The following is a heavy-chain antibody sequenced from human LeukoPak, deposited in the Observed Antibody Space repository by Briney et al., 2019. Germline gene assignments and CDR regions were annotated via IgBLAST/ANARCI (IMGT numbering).Heavy chain of an antibody. J-gene: IGHJ4*02. V-gene: IGHV1-2*02. CDR2: INPNSGGT. D-gene: IGHD4-23*01. CDR3: ARDGGGSSVDY. CDR1: GYTFTGHY. Sequence: GASVKVSCKASGYTFTGHYIHWVRQAPEQGLEWMGWINPNSGGTNYAQRFQGRVTMTRDTSITTAYMELSSLISDDTAVYYCARDGGGSSVDYWGQGTLVTVSS.